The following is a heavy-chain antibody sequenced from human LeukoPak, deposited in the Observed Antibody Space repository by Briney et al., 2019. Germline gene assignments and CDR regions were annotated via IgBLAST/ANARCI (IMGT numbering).Heavy chain of an antibody. V-gene: IGHV3-21*01. Sequence: PGGSLRLSCAASGFTFSSYSMNWVRQAPGKGLEWVPSISSSSSYIYYADSVKGRFTISRDNAKNSLYLQMNSLRAEDTAVYYCARDQLGYCSGGSCYSAAFDIWGQGTMVTVSS. CDR2: ISSSSSYI. D-gene: IGHD2-15*01. CDR1: GFTFSSYS. CDR3: ARDQLGYCSGGSCYSAAFDI. J-gene: IGHJ3*02.